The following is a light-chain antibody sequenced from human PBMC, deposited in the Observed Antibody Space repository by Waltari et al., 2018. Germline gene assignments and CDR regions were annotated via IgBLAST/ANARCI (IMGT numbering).Light chain of an antibody. CDR3: AAWDDSLSGPV. CDR2: RND. J-gene: IGLJ2*01. Sequence: QSVLTQPPSASGTPGQRVTIPCSGSSSNIGSNYVYWYQQLPGTAPTLLIYRNDQQPSGVPDRFSGSKSGTSASLAISGLRSEDEADYYCAAWDDSLSGPVFGGGTKLTVL. CDR1: SSNIGSNY. V-gene: IGLV1-47*01.